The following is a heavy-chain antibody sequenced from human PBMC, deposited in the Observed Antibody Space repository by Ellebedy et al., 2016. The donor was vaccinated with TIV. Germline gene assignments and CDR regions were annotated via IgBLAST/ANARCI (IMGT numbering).Heavy chain of an antibody. V-gene: IGHV3-48*02. CDR2: IGTTGNTV. Sequence: PGGSLRLSCAASGLTFSSHSMNWVRQAPGKGLEWVSCIGTTGNTVYYADSVKGRFTISRDNAMNSLYLEMNSLRDEDTAVHYCARVRGTYAYGMDVWGQGTTVTVSS. CDR1: GLTFSSHS. CDR3: ARVRGTYAYGMDV. D-gene: IGHD3-16*01. J-gene: IGHJ6*02.